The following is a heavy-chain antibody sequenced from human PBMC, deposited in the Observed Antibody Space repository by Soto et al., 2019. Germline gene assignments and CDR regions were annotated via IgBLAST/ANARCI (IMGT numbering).Heavy chain of an antibody. CDR3: AAQGLRYFDWLLRD. Sequence: GASVKVSCKVSGYTLSELSIHWVRQAPGKGLEWMGGFDPEDGERVYAQKFQGRVTMTEDTSTDTAYMELSSLRSDDTAVYYCAAQGLRYFDWLLRDWGQGTLVTVSS. CDR2: FDPEDGER. V-gene: IGHV1-24*01. D-gene: IGHD3-9*01. CDR1: GYTLSELS. J-gene: IGHJ4*02.